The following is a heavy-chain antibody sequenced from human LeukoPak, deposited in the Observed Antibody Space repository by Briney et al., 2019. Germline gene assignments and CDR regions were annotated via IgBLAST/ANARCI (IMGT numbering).Heavy chain of an antibody. D-gene: IGHD1-1*01. V-gene: IGHV4-59*01. CDR3: ARHGTSGTNLNWFDL. CDR1: GGSISSFY. J-gene: IGHJ5*02. Sequence: PSETLSLTCTVSGGSISSFYWSWIRQPPGKGLEWIGYIYYSGSTNYNPSLKSRVTISVDTSKNQFSLKLSSVTAADTAVYYCARHGTSGTNLNWFDLWGQGTLVTVSS. CDR2: IYYSGST.